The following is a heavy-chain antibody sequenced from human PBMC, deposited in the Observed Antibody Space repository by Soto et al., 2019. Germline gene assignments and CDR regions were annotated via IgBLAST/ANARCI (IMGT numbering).Heavy chain of an antibody. CDR1: GDSINSDGYY. J-gene: IGHJ4*02. V-gene: IGHV4-31*11. CDR3: ASNRPDGYTFRYFDD. D-gene: IGHD5-12*01. CDR2: IRYSGGT. Sequence: PSETLSLTCAVSGDSINSDGYYWNWIRQHPVKGLEWIGYIRYSGGTYYNPSLKSRVFISVDTSKNQFSLKLTSVTAADTAVYFCASNRPDGYTFRYFDDWGQGALVTVSS.